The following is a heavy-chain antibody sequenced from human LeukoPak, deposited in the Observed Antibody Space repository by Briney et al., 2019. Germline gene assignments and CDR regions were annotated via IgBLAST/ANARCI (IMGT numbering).Heavy chain of an antibody. CDR1: GFTFSSYE. Sequence: GGSLRLSCAASGFTFSSYEMNWVRQAPGKGLEWVSYISSSGSTIYYADSVKGRFTISRDNAKNSLYLQMNSLRAEDTAAYYCARDLLLWFGAYYGMDVWGQGTTVTVSS. CDR3: ARDLLLWFGAYYGMDV. J-gene: IGHJ6*02. V-gene: IGHV3-48*03. CDR2: ISSSGSTI. D-gene: IGHD3-10*01.